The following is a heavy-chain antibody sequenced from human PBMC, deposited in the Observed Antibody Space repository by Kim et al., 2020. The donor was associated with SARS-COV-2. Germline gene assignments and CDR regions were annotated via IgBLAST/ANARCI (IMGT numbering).Heavy chain of an antibody. Sequence: DSVKSRFTISRDNAKNSRYLQMNSLRAEDTAVYYGARDTLHYANGAFDIWGQGTMVTVSS. D-gene: IGHD4-17*01. V-gene: IGHV3-21*01. CDR3: ARDTLHYANGAFDI. J-gene: IGHJ3*02.